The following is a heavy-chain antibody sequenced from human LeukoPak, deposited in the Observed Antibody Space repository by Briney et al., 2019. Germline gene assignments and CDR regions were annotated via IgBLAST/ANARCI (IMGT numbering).Heavy chain of an antibody. Sequence: PGGSLRLSCAGSGFAFDKYWISWVRQAPGKGLEWVANIKEDGSEKEFLDSVKGRFTISRDNSKKSVYLQMNSLRAEDTAVYYCARDVNRGVFDMWGQRTRVTVSS. CDR3: ARDVNRGVFDM. V-gene: IGHV3-7*03. CDR1: GFAFDKYW. J-gene: IGHJ3*02. CDR2: IKEDGSEK.